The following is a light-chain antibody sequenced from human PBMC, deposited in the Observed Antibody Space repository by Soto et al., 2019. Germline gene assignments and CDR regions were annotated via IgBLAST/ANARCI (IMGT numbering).Light chain of an antibody. Sequence: EIVLTQSPGTLSLFPGERATLSCRASQSLITRYLAWYQQKPGQAHRLLIYGASSRATGIPDRFSGSGSGTDFTLTISRLEPEDCAVYSCQKYGTSPTFGQGTRLEIK. CDR2: GAS. J-gene: IGKJ5*01. V-gene: IGKV3-20*01. CDR1: QSLITRY. CDR3: QKYGTSPT.